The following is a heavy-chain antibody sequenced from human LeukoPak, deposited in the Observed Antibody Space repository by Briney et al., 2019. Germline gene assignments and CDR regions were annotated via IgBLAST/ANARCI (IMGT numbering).Heavy chain of an antibody. CDR1: GFTFSGSA. D-gene: IGHD5-12*01. CDR2: IRSKANSYAT. Sequence: GGSLRLSCAAFGFTFSGSAMHWVRQASGKGLEWVGRIRSKANSYATAYAASVRGRFTISRDDSKNTAYLQMNSLKTEDTAVYYCTRSVATSRNYYYYYYMDVWGKGTTVTVSS. V-gene: IGHV3-73*01. CDR3: TRSVATSRNYYYYYYMDV. J-gene: IGHJ6*03.